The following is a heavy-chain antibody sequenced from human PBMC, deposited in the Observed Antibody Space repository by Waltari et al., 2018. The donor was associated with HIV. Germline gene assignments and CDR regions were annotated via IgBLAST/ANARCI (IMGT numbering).Heavy chain of an antibody. CDR2: VNHSGTS. D-gene: IGHD3-16*01. CDR3: ARRGLDPLIPNNWFDS. CDR1: GVSLDAYS. J-gene: IGHJ5*01. Sequence: QVQLQQWGARLLKPSETLSLTCAVYGVSLDAYSWNWLRQTPGKGVEWIGEVNHSGTSNSVPPLKSRVSSSVNAFKRQCSLNLTSVTAADTGVYFCARRGLDPLIPNNWFDSWGQGTVVIVSS. V-gene: IGHV4-34*02.